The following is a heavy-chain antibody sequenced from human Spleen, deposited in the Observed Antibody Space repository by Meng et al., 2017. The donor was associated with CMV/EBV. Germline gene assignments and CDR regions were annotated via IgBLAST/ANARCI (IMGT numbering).Heavy chain of an antibody. V-gene: IGHV1-2*02. Sequence: ASVKVSCKASGYTFTGYYMHWVRQAPGQGLEWMGWINPNSGGTNYAQKFQGRVTMTWDTSISTAYMELRSLRSDDRAVYYCARDLSPSSSLGDFYYYYGMDVWGHGTTVTVSS. CDR3: ARDLSPSSSLGDFYYYYGMDV. J-gene: IGHJ6*02. D-gene: IGHD2-2*01. CDR1: GYTFTGYY. CDR2: INPNSGGT.